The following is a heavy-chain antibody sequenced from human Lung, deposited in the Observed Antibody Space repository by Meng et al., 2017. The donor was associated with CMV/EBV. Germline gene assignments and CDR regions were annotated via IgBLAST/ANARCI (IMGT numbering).Heavy chain of an antibody. Sequence: GESLKISCAASGFTFSSYEMNWVRQAPGKGLEWVSYISSSGSTIYYADSVKGRFTISRDNAKNSLYLQMNSLRVEDTAVYYCAKAFSASWYREYYDYWGQGXLVTVSS. CDR2: ISSSGSTI. CDR1: GFTFSSYE. V-gene: IGHV3-48*03. J-gene: IGHJ4*02. D-gene: IGHD6-13*01. CDR3: AKAFSASWYREYYDY.